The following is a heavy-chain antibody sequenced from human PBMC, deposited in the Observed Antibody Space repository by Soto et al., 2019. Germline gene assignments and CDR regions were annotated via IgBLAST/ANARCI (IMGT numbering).Heavy chain of an antibody. J-gene: IGHJ4*02. V-gene: IGHV3-23*01. CDR2: ISGNGVGT. CDR1: GFTFSSYA. D-gene: IGHD2-15*01. Sequence: EVQLLESGGGLVQPGGSLRLSCAASGFTFSSYAMNWVRQAPGKGLEWVSSISGNGVGTYYADSVKGRFTISRDNSKNSLYLQMNSLRAEDTVVYYCAKADIVVVVAATPHYWGPGTLVTVSS. CDR3: AKADIVVVVAATPHY.